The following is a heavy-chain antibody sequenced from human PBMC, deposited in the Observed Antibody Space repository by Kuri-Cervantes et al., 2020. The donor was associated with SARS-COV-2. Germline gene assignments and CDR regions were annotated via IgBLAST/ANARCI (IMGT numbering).Heavy chain of an antibody. CDR1: GGSFSSYD. Sequence: SETLSLTCAVYGGSFSSYDWSWIRQPPGKGLEWIGEINHSGSTNYNPSLKSRLTISVDTSKNQFPLKLSSVTAADTAVYYCARDTLVVRFLEWSRKTTTEFYYYYYGMDVWGQGTTVTVSS. D-gene: IGHD3-3*01. CDR3: ARDTLVVRFLEWSRKTTTEFYYYYYGMDV. CDR2: INHSGST. J-gene: IGHJ6*02. V-gene: IGHV4-34*01.